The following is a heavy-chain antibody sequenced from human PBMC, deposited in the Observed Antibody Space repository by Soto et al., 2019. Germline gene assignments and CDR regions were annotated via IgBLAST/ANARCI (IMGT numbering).Heavy chain of an antibody. D-gene: IGHD6-13*01. CDR2: INSDGSST. CDR3: ARAQAAGTYYYYYGMDV. CDR1: GFTFSSYW. J-gene: IGHJ6*02. V-gene: IGHV3-74*01. Sequence: EVQLVESGGGLVQPGGSLRLSCAASGFTFSSYWMHWVRQAPGKGLVWVSRINSDGSSTSYADSVKGRFTISRDNAKNTLYLQLNSLRAEDTAVYYCARAQAAGTYYYYYGMDVWGQGTTVTVSS.